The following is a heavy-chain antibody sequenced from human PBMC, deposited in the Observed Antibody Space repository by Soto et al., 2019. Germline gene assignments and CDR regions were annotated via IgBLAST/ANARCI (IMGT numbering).Heavy chain of an antibody. Sequence: QVQLAQSGAEVKKPGSSVKVSCKASGGTISSYAISWVRQAPGQGLEWMGGIIPIFGTANYAQKFQGRVTITADESTSTAYMELSSLRSEDTAVYYCARDYGSGSYYKALDWFDPWGQGTLVTVSS. CDR2: IIPIFGTA. J-gene: IGHJ5*02. V-gene: IGHV1-69*12. D-gene: IGHD3-10*01. CDR1: GGTISSYA. CDR3: ARDYGSGSYYKALDWFDP.